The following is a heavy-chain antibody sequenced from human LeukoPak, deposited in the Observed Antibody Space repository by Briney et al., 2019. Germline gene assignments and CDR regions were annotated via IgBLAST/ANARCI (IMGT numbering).Heavy chain of an antibody. Sequence: TGGSLRLSCAASGFTFSSYAMHWVRQAPGKGLEWVAVISYDGSNKYYADSVKGRFTISRDNSKNTLYLQMNSLRAEDTAVYYCAREGIVGATTRYFDYWGQGTLVTVSS. CDR2: ISYDGSNK. D-gene: IGHD1-26*01. J-gene: IGHJ4*02. CDR1: GFTFSSYA. V-gene: IGHV3-30-3*01. CDR3: AREGIVGATTRYFDY.